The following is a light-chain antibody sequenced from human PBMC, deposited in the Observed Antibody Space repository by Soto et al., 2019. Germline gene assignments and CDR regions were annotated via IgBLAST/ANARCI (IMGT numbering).Light chain of an antibody. CDR1: QRINNW. Sequence: DIQMTQSPSTLSASVGDRVTFTCRASQRINNWLAWYQQKTGKAPKLLIYDASTLESGVPSRFSGSKSGTKFTLTISNLQPDDFATYYCQQYNSYSYTFGQGTNLEIK. CDR2: DAS. J-gene: IGKJ2*01. V-gene: IGKV1-5*01. CDR3: QQYNSYSYT.